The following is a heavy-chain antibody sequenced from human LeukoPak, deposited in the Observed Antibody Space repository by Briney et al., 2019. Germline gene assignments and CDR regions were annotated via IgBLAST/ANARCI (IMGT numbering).Heavy chain of an antibody. J-gene: IGHJ1*01. CDR2: INTNTGNP. CDR3: ARVVGRGRYSSSWSLQH. D-gene: IGHD6-13*01. V-gene: IGHV7-4-1*02. Sequence: ASVKVSCKASGYTFTSYAMNWVRQAPGQGLEWMGWINTNTGNPTYAQGFTGRFVFSLDTSVSTAYLQISSLKAEDTAVYYCARVVGRGRYSSSWSLQHWGQGTLVTVSS. CDR1: GYTFTSYA.